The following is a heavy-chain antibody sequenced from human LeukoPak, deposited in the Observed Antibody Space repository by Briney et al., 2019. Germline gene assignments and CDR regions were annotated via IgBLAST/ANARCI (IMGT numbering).Heavy chain of an antibody. V-gene: IGHV3-66*01. J-gene: IGHJ6*02. D-gene: IGHD5-18*01. Sequence: PGGSLRLSCAASGFTVSSNYMSWVRQAPGKGLEWVSVIYSGGSTYYADSVKGRFTISRDNSKNTLYLQMNSLRAEGTAVYYCARDRGYSYGPDVYYYYYGMDVWGQGTTVTVSS. CDR1: GFTVSSNY. CDR2: IYSGGST. CDR3: ARDRGYSYGPDVYYYYYGMDV.